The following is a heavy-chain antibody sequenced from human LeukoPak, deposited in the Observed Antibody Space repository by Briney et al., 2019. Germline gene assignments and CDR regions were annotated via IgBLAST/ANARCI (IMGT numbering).Heavy chain of an antibody. Sequence: GGSLRLSCAASGFTFRSYGMHWVRQAPGKGLEWVAVISYVGSNKYYADSVKGRFTISRDNSKNTLYLQMNSLRAEDTAVYYCAKDPRGGQWLEGLDYWGQGTLVTVSS. CDR1: GFTFRSYG. CDR2: ISYVGSNK. D-gene: IGHD6-19*01. J-gene: IGHJ4*02. V-gene: IGHV3-30*18. CDR3: AKDPRGGQWLEGLDY.